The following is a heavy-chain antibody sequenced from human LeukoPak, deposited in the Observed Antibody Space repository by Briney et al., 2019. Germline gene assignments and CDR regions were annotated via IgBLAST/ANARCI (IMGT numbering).Heavy chain of an antibody. J-gene: IGHJ5*02. D-gene: IGHD1-26*01. CDR3: ARGGGWWFDP. CDR1: GFTFSSNW. CDR2: IKQDGSEK. Sequence: GGSLRLSCAASGFTFSSNWMSWVRQAPGKGLEWVANIKQDGSEKYYVDSVKGRFTISRDNAKNSLYLQMNSLRAEDTAVYYCARGGGWWFDPWGQGTLVTVSS. V-gene: IGHV3-7*03.